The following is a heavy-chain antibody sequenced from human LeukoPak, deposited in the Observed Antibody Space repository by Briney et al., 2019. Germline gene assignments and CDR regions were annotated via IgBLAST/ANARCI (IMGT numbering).Heavy chain of an antibody. D-gene: IGHD4-17*01. Sequence: GGSVKLSCEASGFIFSNYGMNWVRQAPGKGLEWVASISGSSGNIYYVHSVKGRFTISRDNAKNSLYLQMNSLRAEDTAVYYCERSDDYADYWGQGTLVTVSS. V-gene: IGHV3-21*01. CDR2: ISGSSGNI. J-gene: IGHJ4*02. CDR1: GFIFSNYG. CDR3: ERSDDYADY.